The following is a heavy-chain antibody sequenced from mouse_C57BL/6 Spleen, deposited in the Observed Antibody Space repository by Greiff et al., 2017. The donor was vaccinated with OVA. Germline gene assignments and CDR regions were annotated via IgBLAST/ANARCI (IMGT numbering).Heavy chain of an antibody. V-gene: IGHV2-6-1*01. Sequence: VKLVESGPGLVAPSQSLSITCTVSGFSLTSYGVHWVRQPPGKGLEWLVVICSDGSTTYTSAPKSRLSISKDTTNSHFFLKMNSIQTDDTAMYYCSRHGESHDTYYYAMDYWGQGTSVTVSS. CDR3: SRHGESHDTYYYAMDY. J-gene: IGHJ4*01. CDR1: GFSLTSYG. CDR2: ICSDGST.